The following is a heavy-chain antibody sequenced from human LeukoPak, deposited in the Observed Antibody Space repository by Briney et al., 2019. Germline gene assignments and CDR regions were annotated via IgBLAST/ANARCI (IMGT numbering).Heavy chain of an antibody. CDR2: LRYGGIHK. J-gene: IGHJ3*02. CDR1: GFTFSTYG. Sequence: GGSLRLSCAASGFTFSTYGMHWVRHAPGKGLEWVAFLRYGGIHKYYAGSVKGRFPISRDNFKNSLYLSMNNLRAEDTAVYYCAREGDYYGSGSYRDGFDIWGQGTMVTVSP. CDR3: AREGDYYGSGSYRDGFDI. V-gene: IGHV3-30*02. D-gene: IGHD3-10*01.